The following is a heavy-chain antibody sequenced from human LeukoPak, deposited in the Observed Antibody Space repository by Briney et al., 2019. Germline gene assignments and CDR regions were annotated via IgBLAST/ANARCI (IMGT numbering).Heavy chain of an antibody. V-gene: IGHV3-21*01. CDR2: ITSSGRYI. CDR3: TRKGSQWDFLVDY. Sequence: PGGPLRLSCAASGFPFSRYSMNWVRQAPGQGLDSVSSITSSGRYIYYADSVKGRFTISRDNSENSLYLQMDSLTAEDTAVYYCTRKGSQWDFLVDYWGQGTRVAVSP. D-gene: IGHD2/OR15-2a*01. J-gene: IGHJ4*02. CDR1: GFPFSRYS.